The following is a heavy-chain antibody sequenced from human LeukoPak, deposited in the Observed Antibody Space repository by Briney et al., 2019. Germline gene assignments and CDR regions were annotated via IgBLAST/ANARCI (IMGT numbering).Heavy chain of an antibody. CDR1: GYTFTGYY. CDR3: ARAFCSSTSCYGYYYYYMDV. CDR2: INPNSGGT. D-gene: IGHD2-2*01. J-gene: IGHJ6*03. V-gene: IGHV1-2*02. Sequence: GASVKVSCKASGYTFTGYYMHWVRQAPGQGFEWMGWINPNSGGTNYAQKFQGRVTMTRDTSISTAYMELSRLRSDDTAVYYCARAFCSSTSCYGYYYYYMDVWGKGTTVTVSS.